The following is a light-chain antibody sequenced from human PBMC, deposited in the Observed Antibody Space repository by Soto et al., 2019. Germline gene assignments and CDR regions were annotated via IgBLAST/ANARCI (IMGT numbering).Light chain of an antibody. Sequence: ENVLTQSPGTLSLSPGERATLSCRASQSVGANYLAWFQQKPGQAPRLLIYGASSRATGIPDRFSGSGSGTDFTLTISRLEPEDFAVYYCQKYASSPLTFGGGTKVEIK. V-gene: IGKV3-20*01. CDR3: QKYASSPLT. CDR2: GAS. J-gene: IGKJ4*01. CDR1: QSVGANY.